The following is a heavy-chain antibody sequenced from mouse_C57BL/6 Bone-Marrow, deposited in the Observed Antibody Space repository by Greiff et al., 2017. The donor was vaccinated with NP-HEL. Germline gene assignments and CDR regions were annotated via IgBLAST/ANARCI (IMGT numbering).Heavy chain of an antibody. Sequence: QVQLQQPGAELVKPGASVKVSCKASGYTFTSYWLHWVKQRPGQGLEWIGRIHPSDSDTHYNQKFKGKATLTVDKSSSTAYMQLSSLTSEDSAVYYCAMGGTAVVEGVDYWGQGTTLTVSS. CDR2: IHPSDSDT. J-gene: IGHJ2*01. CDR1: GYTFTSYW. D-gene: IGHD1-1*01. V-gene: IGHV1-74*01. CDR3: AMGGTAVVEGVDY.